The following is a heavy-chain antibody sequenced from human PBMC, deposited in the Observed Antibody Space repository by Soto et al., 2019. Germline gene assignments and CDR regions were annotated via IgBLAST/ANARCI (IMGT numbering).Heavy chain of an antibody. J-gene: IGHJ4*02. CDR2: ISSSGSTI. V-gene: IGHV3-11*01. CDR1: GFTFSDYY. Sequence: GGSLRLSCAASGFTFSDYYMSWIRQAPGKGLEWVSYISSSGSTIYYADSVKGRFTISRDNAKNSLYLQMNSLRAEDTAVYYCARDLSPYYYDSSGYYYDYWGQGTLVTVSS. D-gene: IGHD3-22*01. CDR3: ARDLSPYYYDSSGYYYDY.